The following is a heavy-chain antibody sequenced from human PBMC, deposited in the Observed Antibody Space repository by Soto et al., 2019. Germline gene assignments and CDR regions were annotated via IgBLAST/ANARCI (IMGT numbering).Heavy chain of an antibody. V-gene: IGHV4-31*03. CDR3: ARDRHSGPGRGYFDY. J-gene: IGHJ4*02. CDR1: GGSISSGGYY. CDR2: IYYSGST. Sequence: QVQLQESGPGLVKPSQTLSLTCTVSGGSISSGGYYWSWIRQHPGKGLEWIGYIYYSGSTYYNPSLKSRVTITVDTSKNQFSLKLSSVTAADTAVYYCARDRHSGPGRGYFDYWGQGTLVTVSS. D-gene: IGHD1-26*01.